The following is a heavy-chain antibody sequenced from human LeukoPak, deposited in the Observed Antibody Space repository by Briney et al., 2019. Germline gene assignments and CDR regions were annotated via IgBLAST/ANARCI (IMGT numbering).Heavy chain of an antibody. D-gene: IGHD1-1*01. Sequence: PGGALRLSCAASGFTFYDHGTSWVRQTPGKGLEGVSGINWNGGSTGYADSVKGRFTISRDNAKNSLYLQMNSLRAEDTALYYCARGKYPDNDDYMDVWGKGTTVIVSS. CDR2: INWNGGST. CDR3: ARGKYPDNDDYMDV. V-gene: IGHV3-20*04. CDR1: GFTFYDHG. J-gene: IGHJ6*03.